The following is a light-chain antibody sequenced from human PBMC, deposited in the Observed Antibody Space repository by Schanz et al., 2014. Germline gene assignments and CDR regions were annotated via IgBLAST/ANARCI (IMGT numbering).Light chain of an antibody. J-gene: IGLJ3*02. V-gene: IGLV2-8*01. CDR1: SSDVGGHDY. CDR3: SSFTSSLRWV. Sequence: QSALTQPPSASGAPGQSVTISCTGTSSDVGGHDYVSWYQHHPGKAPKVMIYQVTKRPSGVPDRFSGSKSGNTASLTVSGLQAEDEADYYCSSFTSSLRWVFGGGTKLTVL. CDR2: QVT.